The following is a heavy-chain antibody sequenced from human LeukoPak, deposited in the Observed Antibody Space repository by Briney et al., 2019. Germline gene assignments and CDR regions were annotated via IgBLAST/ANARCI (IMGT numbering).Heavy chain of an antibody. CDR3: SRGDFCSSSNCYLRPMDV. J-gene: IGHJ6*03. Sequence: RPSETLSLTCTVSGGSISSYYWNWIRQPPGKGLEWIGYIYYSGSTTYNPSLKSRVTMSVDTAKNQFSLKLRPVTAVDTAVYYCSRGDFCSSSNCYLRPMDVWGKGTAVTVSS. D-gene: IGHD2-2*01. CDR2: IYYSGST. V-gene: IGHV4-59*01. CDR1: GGSISSYY.